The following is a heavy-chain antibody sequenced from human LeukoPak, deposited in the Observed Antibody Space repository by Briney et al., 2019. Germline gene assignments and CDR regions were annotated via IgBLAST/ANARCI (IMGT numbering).Heavy chain of an antibody. D-gene: IGHD2-8*02. J-gene: IGHJ6*03. Sequence: GESLKISCKGSGYSFTSYWIGWVRQMPGKGLEWMGIIYPGDSDTRYSPSFQGQVTISADKSISTAYLQWSSLKASDTAMHYCARQESGPHYYMDVWGKGTTVTISS. V-gene: IGHV5-51*01. CDR1: GYSFTSYW. CDR3: ARQESGPHYYMDV. CDR2: IYPGDSDT.